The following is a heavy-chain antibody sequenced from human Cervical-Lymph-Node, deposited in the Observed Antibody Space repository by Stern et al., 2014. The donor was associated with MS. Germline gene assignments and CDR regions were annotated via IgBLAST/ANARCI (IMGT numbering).Heavy chain of an antibody. CDR2: IYLGDSET. J-gene: IGHJ2*01. D-gene: IGHD6-19*01. Sequence: VQLVESGAEVKKPGESLKISCKVSGYSFTRDWIGWVRQTPGKGLEWTGIIYLGDSETRYSPSFQGQVTISADKSISTAYLQWSSLKASDTAMYYCARLPDSGGWYGIWYFDLWGRGTLVTVSS. CDR1: GYSFTRDW. CDR3: ARLPDSGGWYGIWYFDL. V-gene: IGHV5-51*03.